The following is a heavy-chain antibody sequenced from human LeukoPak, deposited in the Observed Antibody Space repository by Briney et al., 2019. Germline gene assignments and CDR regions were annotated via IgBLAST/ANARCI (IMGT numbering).Heavy chain of an antibody. CDR2: INHSGST. CDR3: ARPQYGGSDRRDAFDI. J-gene: IGHJ3*02. Sequence: SETLSLTCAVYGGSFSGYYWSWIRQPPGKGLEWIGEINHSGSTNYNPSLKSRVTISADTSKNQFSLKLSSVTAADTAVYYCARPQYGGSDRRDAFDIWGQGTMVTVSS. V-gene: IGHV4-34*01. CDR1: GGSFSGYY. D-gene: IGHD4-23*01.